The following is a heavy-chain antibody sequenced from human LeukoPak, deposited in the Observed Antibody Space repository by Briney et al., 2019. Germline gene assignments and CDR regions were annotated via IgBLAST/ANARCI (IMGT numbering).Heavy chain of an antibody. V-gene: IGHV3-30-3*01. CDR1: GFIFSSYV. D-gene: IGHD4-17*01. CDR2: MSSDGSNV. Sequence: PRRSLRLSCAASGFIFSSYVMHGVRQAQGKRLEWVAVMSSDGSNVYYAAFVIGRFTISRDNSKNRLYLQMNSLRPEDTAVYYCARDLAPANYGDLEPLDSWGQGTLVTGSS. CDR3: ARDLAPANYGDLEPLDS. J-gene: IGHJ4*02.